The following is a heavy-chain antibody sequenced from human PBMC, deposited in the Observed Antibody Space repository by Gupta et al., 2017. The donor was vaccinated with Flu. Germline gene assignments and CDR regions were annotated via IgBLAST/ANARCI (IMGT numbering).Heavy chain of an antibody. CDR1: GGSISSSSYY. D-gene: IGHD3-3*01. J-gene: IGHJ6*02. CDR3: ARQQGGTIFGVVIIGEAYGMDV. V-gene: IGHV4-39*01. Sequence: QLQLQESGPGLVKPSETLSLTCTVSGGSISSSSYYWGWIRQPPGKGLEWIGSIYYSGSTYYNPSLKSRVTISVDTSKNQFSLKLSSVTAADTAVYYCARQQGGTIFGVVIIGEAYGMDVWGQGTTVTVSS. CDR2: IYYSGST.